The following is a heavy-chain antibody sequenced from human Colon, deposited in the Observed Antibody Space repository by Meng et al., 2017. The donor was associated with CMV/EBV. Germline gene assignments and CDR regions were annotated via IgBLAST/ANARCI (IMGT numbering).Heavy chain of an antibody. V-gene: IGHV3-53*01. D-gene: IGHD1-26*01. CDR3: ARNCGTYHLGPAY. Sequence: GESLKISCAASGFSITNNYMSWVRQAPGKGLEWVSVISPGGTAYYADSVKGRFTISSDISSNTVHLQMDSLTAGDTAMYYCARNCGTYHLGPAYWGQGTLVTVSS. CDR2: ISPGGTA. J-gene: IGHJ4*02. CDR1: GFSITNNY.